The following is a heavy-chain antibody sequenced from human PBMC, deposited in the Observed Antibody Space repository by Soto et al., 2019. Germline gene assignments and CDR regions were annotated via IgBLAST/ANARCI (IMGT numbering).Heavy chain of an antibody. V-gene: IGHV2-26*01. CDR3: ARIRRSPPNCSGGSCPTIYYFDY. CDR1: GSSLSNARMG. CDR2: IFSNDEK. D-gene: IGHD2-15*01. J-gene: IGHJ4*02. Sequence: SGPTLVNPTETLTLTCTVSGSSLSNARMGVSWIRQPPGKALEWLAHIFSNDEKSYSTSLKSRLTISKDTSKSQVVLTMTNMDPVDTATYYCARIRRSPPNCSGGSCPTIYYFDYWGQGTLVTVSS.